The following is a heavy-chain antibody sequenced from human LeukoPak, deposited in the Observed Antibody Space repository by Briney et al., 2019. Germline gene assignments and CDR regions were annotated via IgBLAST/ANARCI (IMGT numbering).Heavy chain of an antibody. J-gene: IGHJ5*02. V-gene: IGHV1-2*02. CDR1: GDTVTGSF. CDR2: ISINSGGT. D-gene: IGHD6-19*01. CDR3: ARGRGSGHKENWFDP. Sequence: ASVKVSCKASGDTVTGSFVHWVRQAPGQGLEWMGWISINSGGTKYAQNFQGRVTMTRDTSITTAYMELSSLRSEDTAVYYCARGRGSGHKENWFDPWGQGTLVTVSS.